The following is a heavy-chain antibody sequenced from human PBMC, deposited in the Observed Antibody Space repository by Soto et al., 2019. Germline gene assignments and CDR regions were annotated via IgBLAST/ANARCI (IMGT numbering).Heavy chain of an antibody. CDR3: ARDAHIVVVTATRMDV. V-gene: IGHV3-21*01. CDR2: VTSSPSSM. CDR1: GFTFSGFS. Sequence: LRLSCAASGFTFSGFSMNWVRQAPGKGLEWVSSVTSSPSSMFYADSVKGRFTISRDNAKNSLYLQMNSLRAEDTAVYYCARDAHIVVVTATRMDVWGQGTTVTVSS. D-gene: IGHD2-21*02. J-gene: IGHJ6*02.